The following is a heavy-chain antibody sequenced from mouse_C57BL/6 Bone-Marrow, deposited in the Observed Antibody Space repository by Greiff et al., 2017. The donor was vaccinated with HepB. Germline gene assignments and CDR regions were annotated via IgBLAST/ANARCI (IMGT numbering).Heavy chain of an antibody. CDR3: ARERWFYIDV. V-gene: IGHV1-26*01. CDR2: LNPNNGGT. CDR1: GYTFTDYY. D-gene: IGHD2-3*01. Sequence: EVQLQQSGPELVKPGASVKISCKASGYTFTDYYMNWVKQSHGKSLEWIGDLNPNNGGTSYNQKFKGKATLTVDKSSSTAYMELRSLTSEDSVVNYCARERWFYIDVWGTGTTVTVSS. J-gene: IGHJ1*03.